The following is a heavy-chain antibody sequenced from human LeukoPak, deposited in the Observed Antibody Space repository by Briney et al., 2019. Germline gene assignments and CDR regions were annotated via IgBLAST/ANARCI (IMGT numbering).Heavy chain of an antibody. Sequence: ASVKVSCKASGYTFTGHYMHWVRQAPGQGLEWMGWLNPNSGDTNYAQKFQGRVSMTRDTSISTAYMDLSDLRSDDTAVYYCARGRNIEMTTMSGGSDYWGQGTLVTVSS. CDR3: ARGRNIEMTTMSGGSDY. V-gene: IGHV1-2*02. CDR2: LNPNSGDT. J-gene: IGHJ4*02. D-gene: IGHD5-24*01. CDR1: GYTFTGHY.